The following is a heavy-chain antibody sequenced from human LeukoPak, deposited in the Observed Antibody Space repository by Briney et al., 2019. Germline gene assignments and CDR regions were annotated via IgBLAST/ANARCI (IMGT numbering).Heavy chain of an antibody. V-gene: IGHV3-23*01. CDR2: MTSGGST. CDR3: AKGGMSSSGLGD. D-gene: IGHD3-22*01. J-gene: IGHJ4*02. Sequence: PGGSLRLSCAASGFILHDYVMTWVRQAPGKGLEWVSGMTSGGSTYYADSVKGRSTISRDNSRNTQYLQMNSLRAEDTAVYYCAKGGMSSSGLGDWGQGTLVTVSS. CDR1: GFILHDYV.